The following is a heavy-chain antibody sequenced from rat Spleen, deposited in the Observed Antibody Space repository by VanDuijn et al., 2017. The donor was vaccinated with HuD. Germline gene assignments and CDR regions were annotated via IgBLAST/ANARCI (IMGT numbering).Heavy chain of an antibody. CDR2: ISYSGST. Sequence: EVQLQESGPGLVKPSQSLSLTCSVTGYSITSNYWGWIRKFPGNKMEWMGYISYSGSTSYNPSLKSRISITRDTSKNQFFLQLNSVTTEDTATYYWARWDYSSYIPFDYWGQGVMVTVSS. CDR3: ARWDYSSYIPFDY. V-gene: IGHV3-1*01. CDR1: GYSITSNY. J-gene: IGHJ2*01. D-gene: IGHD1-2*01.